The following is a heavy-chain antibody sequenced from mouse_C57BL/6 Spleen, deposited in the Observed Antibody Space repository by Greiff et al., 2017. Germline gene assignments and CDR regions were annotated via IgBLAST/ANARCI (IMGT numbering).Heavy chain of an antibody. J-gene: IGHJ1*03. CDR2: IYPGDGDT. Sequence: QVQLKQSGAELVKPGASVKISCKASGYAFSSYWMNWVKQRPGKGLEWIGQIYPGDGDTNYNGKFKGKATLTADKSSSTAYMQLSSLTSEDSAVYFCARKGYYGSSFYWYFDVWGTGTTVTVSS. V-gene: IGHV1-80*01. D-gene: IGHD1-1*01. CDR3: ARKGYYGSSFYWYFDV. CDR1: GYAFSSYW.